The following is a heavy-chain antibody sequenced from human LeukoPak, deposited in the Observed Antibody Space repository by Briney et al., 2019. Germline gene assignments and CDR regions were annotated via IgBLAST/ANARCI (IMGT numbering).Heavy chain of an antibody. CDR3: AKDEHGNYGTIDY. D-gene: IGHD4-17*01. V-gene: IGHV3-9*01. J-gene: IGHJ4*02. CDR2: ISWNSRTI. CDR1: GFTFDDYA. Sequence: PGRSLRLSCAASGFTFDDYAMHWVRQAPGKGLEWASGISWNSRTIGYVASVRGRFTISRDNAKNSLYLQMNSLRAEDTALYYCAKDEHGNYGTIDYWSQGTLVTVSS.